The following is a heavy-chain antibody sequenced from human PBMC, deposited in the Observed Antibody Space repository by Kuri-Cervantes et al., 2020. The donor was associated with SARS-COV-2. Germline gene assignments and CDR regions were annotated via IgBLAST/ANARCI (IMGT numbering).Heavy chain of an antibody. Sequence: LSLTCAASGFTFSSYWMSWVRQAPGKGLEWVADIKQGGSEKYYVDSVKGRFTISRDDAKNSLYLQMNSLRAEDTAVYYCARAVTTASNAFDIWGQGTMVTVSS. CDR1: GFTFSSYW. D-gene: IGHD4-17*01. CDR2: IKQGGSEK. J-gene: IGHJ3*02. CDR3: ARAVTTASNAFDI. V-gene: IGHV3-7*01.